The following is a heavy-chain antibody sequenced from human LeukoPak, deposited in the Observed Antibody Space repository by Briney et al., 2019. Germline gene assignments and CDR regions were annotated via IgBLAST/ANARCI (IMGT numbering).Heavy chain of an antibody. Sequence: GASVKVSCKASGYTFTSYYMHWERQAPGQWLELMGISNPSGGSTSYAQKFQGRVTMTRDTSTSTVYMELSSLRSEDTAVYYCAREVGDYYDSSGQIYFDYWGQGTLVTVSS. CDR1: GYTFTSYY. V-gene: IGHV1-46*01. CDR2: SNPSGGST. J-gene: IGHJ4*02. CDR3: AREVGDYYDSSGQIYFDY. D-gene: IGHD3-22*01.